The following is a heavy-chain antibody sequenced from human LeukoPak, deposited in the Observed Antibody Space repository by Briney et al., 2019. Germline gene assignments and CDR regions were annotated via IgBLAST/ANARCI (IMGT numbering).Heavy chain of an antibody. V-gene: IGHV3-9*01. CDR2: ISWNSGSI. D-gene: IGHD6-6*01. Sequence: PGGSLRLSCAASGFTFDDYVMHWVRQAPGKGLEWVSGISWNSGSIGYADSVKGRFTISRDNAKNSLYLQMNSLRAEDTALYYCARDRGGQLVRHDDYWGQGTLVTVSS. CDR3: ARDRGGQLVRHDDY. J-gene: IGHJ4*02. CDR1: GFTFDDYV.